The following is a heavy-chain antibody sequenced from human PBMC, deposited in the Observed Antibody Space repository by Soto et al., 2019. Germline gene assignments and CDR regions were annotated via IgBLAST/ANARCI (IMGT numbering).Heavy chain of an antibody. D-gene: IGHD6-19*01. V-gene: IGHV4-34*01. CDR2: INHSGST. Sequence: QVQLQQWGARLLKPSETLSLTCAVYGGTFSDFQWSWIRQPPGKGLEWIGEINHSGSTSYNQSLKSRLTRSVDTSKNQFSLKLSSVTAADTAVYYCARGKWLDNYWGQGTRVTVSS. J-gene: IGHJ4*02. CDR1: GGTFSDFQ. CDR3: ARGKWLDNY.